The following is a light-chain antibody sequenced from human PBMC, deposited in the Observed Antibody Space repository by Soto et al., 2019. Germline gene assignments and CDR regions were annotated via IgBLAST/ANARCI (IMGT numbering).Light chain of an antibody. Sequence: QSALTQPRSVSGSPGQSVTISCTGTSRDVGFYHFVSWYQQHPGKAPKLIIYDVAERPSGVPDRFSGSKSGNTASLTISGLQVEDEADYYCTSYTSSSTLYVFGTGTKVTVL. V-gene: IGLV2-11*01. CDR2: DVA. CDR1: SRDVGFYHF. CDR3: TSYTSSSTLYV. J-gene: IGLJ1*01.